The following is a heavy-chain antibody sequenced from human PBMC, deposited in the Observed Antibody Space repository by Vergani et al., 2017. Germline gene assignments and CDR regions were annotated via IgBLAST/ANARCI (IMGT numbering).Heavy chain of an antibody. V-gene: IGHV1-18*01. Sequence: QVQLVQSGAEMKKPGASVKVSCKTFGYTFTSYGITWVRQAPGQGREWVGWISPYNGDTNYAQKLQGRDTVTVDKATKTAYMDLRSLKSDYTSIYFCARDRGAGYFEYWGKGTVVIVSS. CDR2: ISPYNGDT. CDR1: GYTFTSYG. J-gene: IGHJ4*02. CDR3: ARDRGAGYFEY.